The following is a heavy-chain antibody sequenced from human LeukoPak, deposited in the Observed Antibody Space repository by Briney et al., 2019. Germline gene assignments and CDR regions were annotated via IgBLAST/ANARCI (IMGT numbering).Heavy chain of an antibody. D-gene: IGHD4-23*01. Sequence: ASVKVSCKVSGYTLTELSMHWVRQAPGKGLEWMGGFDPEDGETIYAQKFQGRVTMTRNTSISTAYMELSSLRSEDTAVYYCARSDYGGNSEWGYWGQGTLVTVSS. J-gene: IGHJ4*02. CDR3: ARSDYGGNSEWGY. V-gene: IGHV1-24*01. CDR1: GYTLTELS. CDR2: FDPEDGET.